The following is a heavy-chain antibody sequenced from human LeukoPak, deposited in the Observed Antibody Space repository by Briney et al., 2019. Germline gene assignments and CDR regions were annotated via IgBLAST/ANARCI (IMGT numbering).Heavy chain of an antibody. J-gene: IGHJ4*02. D-gene: IGHD1-14*01. V-gene: IGHV3-7*01. CDR2: IRQDGDQT. Sequence: PGGSLRLSCAASGFTFSSYSMNWVRQAPGKGLEWLADIRQDGDQTYYADSVKGRFTISRDNAKNSLYLQLNSLRAEDTAVYYCAKDLASTGALDLWGQGTLVTVSS. CDR3: AKDLASTGALDL. CDR1: GFTFSSYS.